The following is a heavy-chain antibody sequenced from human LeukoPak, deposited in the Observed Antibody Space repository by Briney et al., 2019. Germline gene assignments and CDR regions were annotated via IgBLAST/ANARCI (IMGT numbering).Heavy chain of an antibody. J-gene: IGHJ4*02. CDR1: GYTFTSYG. V-gene: IGHV1-18*01. D-gene: IGHD6-19*01. Sequence: ASVKVSCKASGYTFTSYGISWVRQAPGQGLEWMGWISAYNGNTNYAQKLQGRVTITRDTSASTAYMELSSLRSEDAAVYYCARDHGYSSGRYGDYWGQGTLVTVSS. CDR2: ISAYNGNT. CDR3: ARDHGYSSGRYGDY.